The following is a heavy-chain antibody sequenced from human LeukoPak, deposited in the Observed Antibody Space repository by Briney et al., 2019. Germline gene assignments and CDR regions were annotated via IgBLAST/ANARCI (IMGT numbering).Heavy chain of an antibody. CDR1: GYTFSDYY. J-gene: IGHJ3*01. CDR3: ARDFDYYDSSDAFDV. Sequence: GASVKVSCKASGYTFSDYYMHWVRQAPGQGLEWVGWINPYSGGTNYAQKFQGRVTMTRDMSISTAYMELSRLRSDDTAVYYCARDFDYYDSSDAFDVWGQGTMVTVSS. CDR2: INPYSGGT. V-gene: IGHV1-2*02. D-gene: IGHD3-22*01.